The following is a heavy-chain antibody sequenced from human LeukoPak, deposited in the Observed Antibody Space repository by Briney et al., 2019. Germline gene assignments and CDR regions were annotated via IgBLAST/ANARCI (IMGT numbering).Heavy chain of an antibody. V-gene: IGHV4-34*01. D-gene: IGHD6-6*01. CDR1: GGSFSGYY. Sequence: SETLSLTCAVYGGSFSGYYWSWIRQPPGKGLEWIGEINHSGSTNYNPSLKSRVTISVDTSKNQFSLKLGSVTAADTAVYYCARGGSRSSSFRAYYYYYMDVWGKGTTVTVSS. CDR3: ARGGSRSSSFRAYYYYYMDV. CDR2: INHSGST. J-gene: IGHJ6*03.